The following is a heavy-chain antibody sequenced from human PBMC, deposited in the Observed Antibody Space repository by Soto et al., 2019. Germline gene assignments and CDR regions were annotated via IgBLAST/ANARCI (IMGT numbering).Heavy chain of an antibody. CDR1: GFTFSTYG. CDR2: ISYDGSNE. Sequence: QVQLVESGGGVVQPGRSLRLSCAASGFTFSTYGMHWVRQAPGKGLEWVAAISYDGSNEYYAVSVKGRFTISRDNSKNTLYLQMNSLRVEDTALYYCARGAYCGSASCDRYGMDVW. CDR3: ARGAYCGSASCDRYGMDV. J-gene: IGHJ6*01. V-gene: IGHV3-30-3*01. D-gene: IGHD2-2*01.